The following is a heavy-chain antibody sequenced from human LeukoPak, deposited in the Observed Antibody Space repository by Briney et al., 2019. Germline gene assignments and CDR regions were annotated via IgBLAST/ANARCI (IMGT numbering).Heavy chain of an antibody. CDR1: GFTFSSYA. Sequence: HPGGSLRLSCAASGFTFSSYAMSWVRQAPGKGLEWVSAISGSGGSTYYADSVKGRFTISRDNSKNTLYLQMNSLRADDTAIYYCAKGSLSVTTKTYFDSWGQGTLVTVSS. CDR2: ISGSGGST. D-gene: IGHD4-17*01. CDR3: AKGSLSVTTKTYFDS. V-gene: IGHV3-23*01. J-gene: IGHJ4*02.